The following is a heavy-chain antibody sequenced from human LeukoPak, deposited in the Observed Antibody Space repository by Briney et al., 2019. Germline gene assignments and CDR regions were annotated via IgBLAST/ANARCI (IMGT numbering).Heavy chain of an antibody. D-gene: IGHD6-13*01. CDR1: GFIFSTYA. CDR3: ARVIRAAPGKGYFDY. Sequence: GGSLRLSCATSGFIFSTYALSWVRQAPGKGLEWASSICGSGGSTYHADSVKGRFTISRDSSKNTLYLQMNSLRAEDTAIYYCARVIRAAPGKGYFDYWGQGTLVTVSS. J-gene: IGHJ4*02. V-gene: IGHV3-23*01. CDR2: ICGSGGST.